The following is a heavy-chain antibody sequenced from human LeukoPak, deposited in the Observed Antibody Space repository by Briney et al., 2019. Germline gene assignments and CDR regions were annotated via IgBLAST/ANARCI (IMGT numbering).Heavy chain of an antibody. CDR2: ISQSGST. CDR1: GGSISGSNHY. Sequence: SETLSLTCTVSGGSISGSNHYWGWIRQPPGKVLECIGSISQSGSTYHNPSLKSRLTISVDTSKNQLSLKLNSVTAADTAVYYCARHSYGDYYFDYWGQGALVTVSS. D-gene: IGHD4-17*01. CDR3: ARHSYGDYYFDY. V-gene: IGHV4-39*01. J-gene: IGHJ4*02.